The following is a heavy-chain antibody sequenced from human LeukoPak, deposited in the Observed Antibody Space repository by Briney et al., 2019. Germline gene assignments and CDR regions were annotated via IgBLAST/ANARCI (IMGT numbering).Heavy chain of an antibody. CDR3: ARGRTAMVDY. D-gene: IGHD5-18*01. CDR1: GFTFSSYG. CDR2: IWYDGSNK. J-gene: IGHJ4*02. V-gene: IGHV3-33*01. Sequence: SGGSLRLSCAASGFTFSSYGMHWVRQAPCKGLEWVAVIWYDGSNKYYADSVKGRFTISRDNSKNTLYLQMNSLRAEDTAVYYCARGRTAMVDYWGQGTLVTVSS.